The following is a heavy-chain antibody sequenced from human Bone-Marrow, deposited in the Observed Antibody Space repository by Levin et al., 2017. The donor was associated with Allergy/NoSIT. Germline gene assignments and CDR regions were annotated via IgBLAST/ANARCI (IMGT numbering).Heavy chain of an antibody. CDR2: IRSKVYGGTT. V-gene: IGHV3-49*04. CDR1: GFTLGDYA. CDR3: TRGGIVVMVYAMVH. J-gene: IGHJ4*02. D-gene: IGHD2-8*01. Sequence: GESLKISCTASGFTLGDYAMSWVRQAPGKGLEWVGFIRSKVYGGTTEYAASVKGRFTISRDDSKSIAYLQMDSLKTEDTAVYYCTRGGIVVMVYAMVHWGQGTLVTVSS.